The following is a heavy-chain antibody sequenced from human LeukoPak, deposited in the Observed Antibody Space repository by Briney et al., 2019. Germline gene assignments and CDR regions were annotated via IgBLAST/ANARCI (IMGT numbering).Heavy chain of an antibody. J-gene: IGHJ4*02. Sequence: GASVKVSCEVSGYTLTELSTHWVRQAPGKGLEWMGGFDPEDGEIVYAQNFQGRVTMTEDTSTDTAYMELSSLRSEDTAIYYCATVNRLTRDSSGYYPDSWGQGTLVTVSS. CDR3: ATVNRLTRDSSGYYPDS. CDR2: FDPEDGEI. CDR1: GYTLTELS. D-gene: IGHD3-22*01. V-gene: IGHV1-24*01.